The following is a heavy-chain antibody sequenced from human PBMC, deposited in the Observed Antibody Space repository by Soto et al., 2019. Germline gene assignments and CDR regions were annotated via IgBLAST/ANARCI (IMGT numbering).Heavy chain of an antibody. D-gene: IGHD5-18*01. CDR3: ARSGLSAWIQLWYGMDV. J-gene: IGHJ6*02. Sequence: QVQLQESGPGLVKPSQTLSLTCTVSGRSISSGDYYWSWIRQPPGKGLALIGYIYYSGGTYYNPSLKSRVTISVDTSKNQFSLKLSSVTAADTAVYYCARSGLSAWIQLWYGMDVWGQGTTVTVSS. V-gene: IGHV4-30-4*01. CDR2: IYYSGGT. CDR1: GRSISSGDYY.